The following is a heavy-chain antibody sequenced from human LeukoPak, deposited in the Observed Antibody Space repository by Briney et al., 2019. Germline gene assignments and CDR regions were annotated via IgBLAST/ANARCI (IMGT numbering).Heavy chain of an antibody. D-gene: IGHD3-22*01. V-gene: IGHV4-59*01. CDR3: ARDTRSYDSSGYYFFDF. CDR2: INYSGST. CDR1: GASIRSYY. Sequence: SETLSLTCTVSGASIRSYYWNWLRQPPGKGLEWIGYINYSGSTNFNPSLKSRATISMDTSEHHFSLKLSSVTAADTAVYYCARDTRSYDSSGYYFFDFWGQGTLVTVSS. J-gene: IGHJ4*02.